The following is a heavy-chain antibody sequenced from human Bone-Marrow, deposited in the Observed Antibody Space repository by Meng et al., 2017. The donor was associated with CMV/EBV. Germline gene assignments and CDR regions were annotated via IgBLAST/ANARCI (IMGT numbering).Heavy chain of an antibody. CDR3: AKVGGYSSMSDY. Sequence: GGSLRLSCAASGFSFNRCGMHWVRQSPDKGLEWVAFIWDDGINKYYADSVKGRFIISRDNSKNQLYLEMNRLRAEDTAVYYCAKVGGYSSMSDYWGQGTLVTVSS. J-gene: IGHJ4*02. CDR1: GFSFNRCG. V-gene: IGHV3-30*02. CDR2: IWDDGINK. D-gene: IGHD6-13*01.